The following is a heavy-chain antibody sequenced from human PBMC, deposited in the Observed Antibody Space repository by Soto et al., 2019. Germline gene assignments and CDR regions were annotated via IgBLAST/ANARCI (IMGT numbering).Heavy chain of an antibody. CDR3: ARDAGYCSSTSCYLYYYYMDV. Sequence: EVQLVESGGGLVQPGGSLRLSCAASGFTFSSYWMSWVRQAPGKGLEWVANIKQDGSEKYYVDSVKGRFTISRDNAENSLYLQMNSLRAEDTAVYYCARDAGYCSSTSCYLYYYYMDVWGKGTTVTVSS. D-gene: IGHD2-2*01. V-gene: IGHV3-7*01. J-gene: IGHJ6*03. CDR1: GFTFSSYW. CDR2: IKQDGSEK.